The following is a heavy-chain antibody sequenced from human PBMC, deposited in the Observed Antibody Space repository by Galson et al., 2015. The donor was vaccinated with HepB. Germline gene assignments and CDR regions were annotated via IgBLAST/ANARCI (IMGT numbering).Heavy chain of an antibody. CDR2: VSVYDGKT. CDR1: GYTFINYA. D-gene: IGHD6-19*01. Sequence: SVKVSCKASGYTFINYAINWVRQAPGHGLEWMGWVSVYDGKTNYAQKLQDRVTMTADTPTGTAYMELTSLIFDDTAVYYCARDGFGGWFDYWGQGTLVTVSS. CDR3: ARDGFGGWFDY. V-gene: IGHV1-18*01. J-gene: IGHJ4*02.